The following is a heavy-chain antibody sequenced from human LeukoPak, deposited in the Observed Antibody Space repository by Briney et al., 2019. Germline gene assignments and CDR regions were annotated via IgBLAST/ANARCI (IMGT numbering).Heavy chain of an antibody. D-gene: IGHD3-22*01. CDR3: AKDPGSGYYYFDY. V-gene: IGHV3-73*01. J-gene: IGHJ4*02. CDR2: IRSKANSYVT. CDR1: GFTFSGSA. Sequence: GGSLRLSCAASGFTFSGSAMHWVRQASGKGLEWIGRIRSKANSYVTAYAASVTGRFTISRDDSRNTAYLQMHSLRAEDTALYYCAKDPGSGYYYFDYWGQGALVTVSS.